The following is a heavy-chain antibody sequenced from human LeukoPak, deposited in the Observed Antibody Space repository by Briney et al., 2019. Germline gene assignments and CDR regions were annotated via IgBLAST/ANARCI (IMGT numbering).Heavy chain of an antibody. V-gene: IGHV4-34*01. CDR3: ARGSSSRHYYDSSGYSNRPYFDY. CDR2: INHSGST. Sequence: SETLSLTCAVHGGSFSGYYWSWIRQPPGKGLEWIGEINHSGSTNYNPSLKSRVTISVDTSKNQFSLKLSSVTAADTAVYYCARGSSSRHYYDSSGYSNRPYFDYWGQGTLVTVSS. CDR1: GGSFSGYY. J-gene: IGHJ4*02. D-gene: IGHD3-22*01.